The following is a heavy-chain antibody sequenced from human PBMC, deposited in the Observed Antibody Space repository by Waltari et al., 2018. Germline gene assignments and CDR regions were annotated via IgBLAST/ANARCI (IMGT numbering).Heavy chain of an antibody. CDR1: GFTFSSYA. CDR3: AKDPIAVAGQGGYFDY. D-gene: IGHD6-19*01. CDR2: ISGSGGST. Sequence: EVQLLESGGGLVQPGGSLRLSCAASGFTFSSYAMSWVRQAPGKGLEWVSAISGSGGSTYYADSVKGRFTISRDNAKNTLYLQMNSLRAEDTAVYYCAKDPIAVAGQGGYFDYWGQGTLVTVSS. V-gene: IGHV3-23*01. J-gene: IGHJ4*02.